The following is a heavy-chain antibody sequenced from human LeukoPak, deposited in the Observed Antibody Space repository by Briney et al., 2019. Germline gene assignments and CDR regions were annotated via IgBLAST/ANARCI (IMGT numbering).Heavy chain of an antibody. J-gene: IGHJ6*03. CDR1: GFTFSSYG. D-gene: IGHD3-16*01. CDR3: ARGQGGRPYYYYYMDV. CDR2: ISSSSSTI. V-gene: IGHV3-48*01. Sequence: PGGSLRLSCVASGFTFSSYGMNWVRQAPGKGLEWVSYISSSSSTIYYADSVKGRFTISRDNAKNSLYLQMNSLRAEDTAVYYCARGQGGRPYYYYYMDVWGKGTTVTVSS.